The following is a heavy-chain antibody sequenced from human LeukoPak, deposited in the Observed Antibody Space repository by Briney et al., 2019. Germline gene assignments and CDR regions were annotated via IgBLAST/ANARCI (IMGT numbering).Heavy chain of an antibody. CDR1: GNTFSGDY. J-gene: IGHJ4*02. CDR2: INPKSGGT. V-gene: IGHV1-2*02. D-gene: IGHD5-18*01. Sequence: GASAKVSCRTSGNTFSGDYIHWVRQAPGPRLEWMGCINPKSGGTTYTQKFQGRVTLTRDTSISTVYMELSSLRSDDTAVYYCARDLYTTIFYWGQGTPVTVSS. CDR3: ARDLYTTIFY.